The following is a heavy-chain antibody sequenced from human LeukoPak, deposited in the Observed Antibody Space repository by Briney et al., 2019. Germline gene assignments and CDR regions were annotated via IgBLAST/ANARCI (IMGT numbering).Heavy chain of an antibody. CDR1: GSSIRTYTH. V-gene: IGHV4-38-2*02. CDR2: SHHTGKT. CDR3: ARLGGRYYYGSGSYLKNFDY. D-gene: IGHD3-10*01. J-gene: IGHJ4*02. Sequence: SETLSLTCTVSGSSIRTYTHWGWIRQPPGKGLEWVGSSHHTGKTYYNPSLESRVTISVDTSKNQFSLKLSSVTAADTAVYYCARLGGRYYYGSGSYLKNFDYWGQGTLVTVSS.